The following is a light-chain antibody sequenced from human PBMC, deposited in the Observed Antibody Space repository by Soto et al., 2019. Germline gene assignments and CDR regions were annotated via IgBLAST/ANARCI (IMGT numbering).Light chain of an antibody. Sequence: QSVLTQPPSVSAAPGKKVTISCSGSSSNIGNNYVSWYQQLPGTAPKLLIYENNKRPSGIPDRFSGSKSGTSATLGITGLQTGDEADYYCGTGDSSLSALYVVVGGGIKVTVL. J-gene: IGLJ2*01. CDR2: ENN. CDR1: SSNIGNNY. CDR3: GTGDSSLSALYVV. V-gene: IGLV1-51*02.